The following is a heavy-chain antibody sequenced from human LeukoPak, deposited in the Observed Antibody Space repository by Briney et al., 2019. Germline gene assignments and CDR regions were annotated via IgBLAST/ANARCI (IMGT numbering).Heavy chain of an antibody. CDR2: INTNTGNP. D-gene: IGHD5-18*01. Sequence: GASVKVSCKASGYTFTSYAMNWVRQAPGQGLEWMGWINTNTGNPTYAQGFTGRFVFSLDTSVSAAYLQISSLKAEDTAVYYCTRQHYGYAVGFFDYWGQGTLVTVSS. CDR1: GYTFTSYA. J-gene: IGHJ4*02. CDR3: TRQHYGYAVGFFDY. V-gene: IGHV7-4-1*02.